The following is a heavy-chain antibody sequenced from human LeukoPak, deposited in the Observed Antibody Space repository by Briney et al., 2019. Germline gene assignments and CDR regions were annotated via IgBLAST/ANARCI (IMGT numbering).Heavy chain of an antibody. V-gene: IGHV3-23*01. J-gene: IGHJ4*02. Sequence: GGPLRLSCAASGFTFSSYAMSWVRQAPGKGLEWVSAISGSGGSTYYADSVKGRFTISRDNSKNTLYLQMNSLRAEDTAVYYCAKEHFLRYSYGYDYWGQGTLVTVSS. CDR1: GFTFSSYA. CDR3: AKEHFLRYSYGYDY. D-gene: IGHD5-18*01. CDR2: ISGSGGST.